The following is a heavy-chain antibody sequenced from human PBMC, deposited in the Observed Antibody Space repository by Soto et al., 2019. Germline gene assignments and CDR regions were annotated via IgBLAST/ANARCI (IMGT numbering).Heavy chain of an antibody. J-gene: IGHJ6*02. CDR2: ISYDGSNK. V-gene: IGHV3-30*18. Sequence: PGGSLRLSCAASGFTFSSYGMHWVRQAPGKGLEWVAVISYDGSNKYYADSVKGRFTISRDNSKNTLYLQMNSLRAEDTAVYYCAEDAPYYYGMDVWGQGTTVTVSS. CDR3: AEDAPYYYGMDV. CDR1: GFTFSSYG.